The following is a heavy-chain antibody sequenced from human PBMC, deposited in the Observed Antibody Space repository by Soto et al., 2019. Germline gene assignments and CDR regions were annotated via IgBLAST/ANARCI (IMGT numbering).Heavy chain of an antibody. J-gene: IGHJ4*02. CDR3: ARDLNPQYYDFWSGLDY. V-gene: IGHV3-30-3*01. Sequence: GGSLRLSCAASGFTSSSYAMHWVRQAPGKGLEWVAVISYDGSNKYYADSVKGRFTISRDNSKNTLYLQMNSLRAEDTAVYYCARDLNPQYYDFWSGLDYWGQGTLVTVSS. D-gene: IGHD3-3*01. CDR1: GFTSSSYA. CDR2: ISYDGSNK.